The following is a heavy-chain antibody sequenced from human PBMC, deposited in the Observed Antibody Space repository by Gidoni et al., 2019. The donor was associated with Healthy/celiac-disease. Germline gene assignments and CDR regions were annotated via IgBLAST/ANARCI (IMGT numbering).Heavy chain of an antibody. CDR3: TRVPSQYYDILTGYPYFDY. V-gene: IGHV3-49*03. Sequence: EVQLVESGGGLVQPGRSLRLSCTASGFTFGDYAMSWFRQAPGKGLEWVGFIRSKTYGGTTEYAASVKGRFTIYRDDSKTIAYLQMNSLKTEDTAVYYCTRVPSQYYDILTGYPYFDYWGQGTLVTVSS. CDR2: IRSKTYGGTT. J-gene: IGHJ4*02. CDR1: GFTFGDYA. D-gene: IGHD3-9*01.